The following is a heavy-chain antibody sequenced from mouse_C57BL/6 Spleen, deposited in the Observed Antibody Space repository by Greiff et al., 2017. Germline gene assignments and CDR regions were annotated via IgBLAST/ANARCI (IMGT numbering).Heavy chain of an antibody. CDR2: IWRGGST. V-gene: IGHV2-5*01. J-gene: IGHJ2*01. Sequence: QVQLQQSGPGLVQPSQRLSLTCTVSGFSLTSYGVHWVRQSPGKGLEWLGVIWRGGSTDYNAAFMYRLSITKDNSKSPVFFKMNSLQADDTAIYYWARGNPYDFDYWGQGTTLTVSA. D-gene: IGHD2-1*01. CDR1: GFSLTSYG. CDR3: ARGNPYDFDY.